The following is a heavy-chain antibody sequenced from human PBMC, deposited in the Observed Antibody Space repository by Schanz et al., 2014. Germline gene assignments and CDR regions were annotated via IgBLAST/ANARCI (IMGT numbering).Heavy chain of an antibody. V-gene: IGHV1-46*01. J-gene: IGHJ6*02. CDR2: INPSGGST. Sequence: QVQVVQSGAEVKKPGASVKVSCKASGYTFTDYGVIWVRQAPGQGLEWMGIINPSGGSTRYGQKFQGRITVTTDTSTSTVYLELSSLRSDDTAVYYCARAKRFGDMDVWGQGTTVTVSS. CDR1: GYTFTDYG. D-gene: IGHD3-10*01. CDR3: ARAKRFGDMDV.